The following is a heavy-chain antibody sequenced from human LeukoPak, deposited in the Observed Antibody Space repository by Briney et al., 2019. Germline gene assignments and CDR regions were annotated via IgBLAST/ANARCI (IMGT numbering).Heavy chain of an antibody. CDR2: IPNDGANI. V-gene: IGHV3-30*04. CDR3: ARDRVQIWSYVAIFDY. CDR1: GFTFSTYT. J-gene: IGHJ4*02. D-gene: IGHD4/OR15-4a*01. Sequence: GGSLRLSCVASGFTFSTYTMPWVRQAPGKGLEWVAVIPNDGANIGYGDPVRGRFTISRDISKNTLYLQMNSLRSEDTAVCFCARDRVQIWSYVAIFDYWGQGTLVTVSS.